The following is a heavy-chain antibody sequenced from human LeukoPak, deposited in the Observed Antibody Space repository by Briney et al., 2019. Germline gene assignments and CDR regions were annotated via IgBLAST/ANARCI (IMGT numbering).Heavy chain of an antibody. D-gene: IGHD2-2*01. Sequence: ASVKVSCKASGYTFTSYGISWVRQAPGQGLEWMGGIIPIFGTANYAQKFQGRVTITADESTSTAYMELSSLRSEDTAVYYCARDCSSTSCYGYFGYWGQGTLVTVSS. J-gene: IGHJ4*02. CDR3: ARDCSSTSCYGYFGY. V-gene: IGHV1-69*13. CDR2: IIPIFGTA. CDR1: GYTFTSYG.